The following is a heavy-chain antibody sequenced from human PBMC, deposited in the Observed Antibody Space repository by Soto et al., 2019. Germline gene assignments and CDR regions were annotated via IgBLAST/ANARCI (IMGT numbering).Heavy chain of an antibody. CDR3: ARLAVAATRTKDY. D-gene: IGHD6-19*01. CDR2: INQRGST. J-gene: IGHJ4*02. CDR1: GGSFSGYS. V-gene: IGHV4-34*01. Sequence: QVQLQQWGAGLLKPSETLSLTCAVYGGSFSGYSWSWIRQPPRQGLEWTGEINQRGSTKYNSSLKGRVTRAVDTSKNQFSVQLSSVPAADTAVYYCARLAVAATRTKDYWGQGTMVTVSS.